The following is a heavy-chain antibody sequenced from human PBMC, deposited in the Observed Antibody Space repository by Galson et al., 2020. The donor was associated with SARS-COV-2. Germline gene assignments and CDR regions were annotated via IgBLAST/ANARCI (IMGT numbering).Heavy chain of an antibody. D-gene: IGHD3-22*01. Sequence: SETLSLTCTVSGGSISSSSYYWGWIRQPPGKGLEWIGSIYYSGSTYYNTSLKSRVTISVDTSKNQFSLKLSSVTAADTAVYYCARHSRRGITMIVVVITEFDYWGQGTLVTVSS. J-gene: IGHJ4*02. CDR3: ARHSRRGITMIVVVITEFDY. V-gene: IGHV4-39*01. CDR2: IYYSGST. CDR1: GGSISSSSYY.